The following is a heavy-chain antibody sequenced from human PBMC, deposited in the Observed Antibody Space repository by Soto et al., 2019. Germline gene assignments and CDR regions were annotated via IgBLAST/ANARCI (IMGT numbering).Heavy chain of an antibody. CDR2: IDTSGTKI. CDR3: ARSLWFGEPTPHWFDP. J-gene: IGHJ5*02. Sequence: GGSLRLSCAASGYTFSDYYMSWIRQAPGKGLEWISYIDTSGTKIYYADSVKGRFTITRDNAKNSLYLEMNSLRDEDTAVYYCARSLWFGEPTPHWFDPWGQGTLVTVSS. V-gene: IGHV3-11*01. D-gene: IGHD3-10*01. CDR1: GYTFSDYY.